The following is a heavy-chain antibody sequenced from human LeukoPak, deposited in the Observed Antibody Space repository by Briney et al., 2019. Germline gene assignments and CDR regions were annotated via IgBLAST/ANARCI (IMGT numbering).Heavy chain of an antibody. CDR3: ARDRVGSTQFDY. D-gene: IGHD1-26*01. V-gene: IGHV3-30*05. CDR2: ISHDGSNI. CDR1: GFTFSSYG. Sequence: GGSLRLSCAASGFTFSSYGMHWVRQAAGKGLEWVAVISHDGSNIYYADSVKGRFTISRDNPKNTLSLQMNSLRPEDTAVYYCARDRVGSTQFDYWGQGTLVSVSS. J-gene: IGHJ4*02.